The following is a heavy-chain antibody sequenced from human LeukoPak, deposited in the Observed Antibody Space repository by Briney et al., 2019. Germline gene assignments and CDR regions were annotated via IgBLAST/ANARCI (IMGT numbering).Heavy chain of an antibody. Sequence: ASVKVSCKASGYTFTSYGISWVRQAPGQGLEWMGWISAYNGNTNYAQKLQGRVTMTRDMSTSTVYMELSSLRSEDTAVYYCARVNWNYSAFDIWGQGTMVTVSS. CDR1: GYTFTSYG. V-gene: IGHV1-18*01. D-gene: IGHD1-7*01. J-gene: IGHJ3*02. CDR3: ARVNWNYSAFDI. CDR2: ISAYNGNT.